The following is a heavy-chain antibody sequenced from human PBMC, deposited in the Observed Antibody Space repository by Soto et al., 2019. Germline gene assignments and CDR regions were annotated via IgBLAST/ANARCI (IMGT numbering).Heavy chain of an antibody. CDR3: ARDGEYYDILTTAYYFDD. V-gene: IGHV1-46*03. J-gene: IGHJ4*02. D-gene: IGHD3-9*01. CDR2: INPSGGST. Sequence: ASVKVSCKASENTFSTYSLHWVRQAPGQGLEWMGVINPSGGSTTYAQKFQGRVTMTRDTSTSTVYMELSSLRSEDTAVYYCARDGEYYDILTTAYYFDDWGQGTLVTVAS. CDR1: ENTFSTYS.